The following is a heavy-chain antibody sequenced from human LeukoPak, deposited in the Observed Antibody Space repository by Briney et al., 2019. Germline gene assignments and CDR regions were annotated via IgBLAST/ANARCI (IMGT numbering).Heavy chain of an antibody. CDR2: ISSSSSTI. Sequence: GGSLRLSCAASGFTFSSYSMNWVRQAPGKGLEWVSYISSSSSTIYYADSVKGRFTISRDNAKNSLYLQMNSLRAEDTAVYYCARFFRRWLQSHFAYWGQGPLVTVSS. V-gene: IGHV3-48*01. D-gene: IGHD5-12*01. CDR1: GFTFSSYS. CDR3: ARFFRRWLQSHFAY. J-gene: IGHJ4*02.